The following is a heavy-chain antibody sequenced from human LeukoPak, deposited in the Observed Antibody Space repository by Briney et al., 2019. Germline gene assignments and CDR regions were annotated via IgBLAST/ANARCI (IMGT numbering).Heavy chain of an antibody. D-gene: IGHD3-9*01. J-gene: IGHJ4*02. V-gene: IGHV1-46*01. CDR3: ARSKALRLDDIYY. CDR2: INPSGGST. Sequence: ASVKVSCKASGYTFTSYYMHWVRQAPGQGLEWMGIINPSGGSTSYAQKFQGRVTITADESTSTAYMELSSLRSEDTAVYYCARSKALRLDDIYYWGQGTLVTVSS. CDR1: GYTFTSYY.